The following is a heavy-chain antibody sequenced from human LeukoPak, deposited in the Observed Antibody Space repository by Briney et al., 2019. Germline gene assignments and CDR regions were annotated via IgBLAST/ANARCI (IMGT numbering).Heavy chain of an antibody. CDR1: GYTFTSYA. CDR3: ARDRGSGSYYSPDYYYYGMDV. Sequence: ASVKVSCKASGYTFTSYAMHWVRQAPGQRLERMGWINAGNGNTKYSQKFQGRVTITRDTSTSTAYIELRSLRSDDTAVYYCARDRGSGSYYSPDYYYYGMDVWGKGTTVTVSS. J-gene: IGHJ6*04. CDR2: INAGNGNT. V-gene: IGHV1-3*01. D-gene: IGHD3-10*01.